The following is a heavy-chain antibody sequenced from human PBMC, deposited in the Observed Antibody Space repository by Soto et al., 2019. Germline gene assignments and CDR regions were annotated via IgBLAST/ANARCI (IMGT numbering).Heavy chain of an antibody. CDR1: GGSISGYY. V-gene: IGHV4-59*12. Sequence: SETLSLTCTVSGGSISGYYWSWIRQPPGKGLEWIGYIYYSGSTNYNPSLKNRVTISVDTSKNQFFLKLSSVTAADTAVYYCAREVLLYYFDYWGQGTLVTVSS. CDR3: AREVLLYYFDY. D-gene: IGHD3-10*01. CDR2: IYYSGST. J-gene: IGHJ4*02.